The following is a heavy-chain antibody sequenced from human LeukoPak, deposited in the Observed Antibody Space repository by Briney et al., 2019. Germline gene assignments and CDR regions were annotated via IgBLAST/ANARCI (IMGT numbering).Heavy chain of an antibody. Sequence: GASVKVSCKASAGTFSSYAISWVRQAPGQGLKCMGGIIPIFGTANYAQKCQGRVTITADESTSTAYMELSSLRSEDTAVYYCARDLPTGLRGPNYYYDSSGFDIWGQGTMVTVSS. CDR3: ARDLPTGLRGPNYYYDSSGFDI. CDR2: IIPIFGTA. J-gene: IGHJ3*02. CDR1: AGTFSSYA. V-gene: IGHV1-69*13. D-gene: IGHD3-22*01.